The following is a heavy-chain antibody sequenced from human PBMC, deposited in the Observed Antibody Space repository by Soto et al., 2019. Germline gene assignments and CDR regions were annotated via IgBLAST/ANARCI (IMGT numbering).Heavy chain of an antibody. CDR2: IKQDGSEK. D-gene: IGHD3-10*01. V-gene: IGHV3-7*01. Sequence: GGSLRLSCAASGFTFSSYWMSCVLQAPGKGLEWVANIKQDGSEKYYVESVKGRFTISRENAKNSLYLQMNSLRAEDTAVYYCAREITMVRGVGYYGMDVWGQGTTVTVSS. CDR3: AREITMVRGVGYYGMDV. CDR1: GFTFSSYW. J-gene: IGHJ6*02.